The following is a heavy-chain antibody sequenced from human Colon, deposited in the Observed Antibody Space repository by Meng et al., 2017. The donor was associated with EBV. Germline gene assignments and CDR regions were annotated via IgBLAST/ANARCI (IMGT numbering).Heavy chain of an antibody. Sequence: EVQLVESGGGSSQPGGSLRLACAASGFVFGSYWMHWVRQSPGKGLVCVSRISRDGRTTSYAESVKGRFTISRDNAKNTLYLEMSSLRAENTAVYFCARDSDGYGFGSLEHWGQGSLVTVSS. D-gene: IGHD3/OR15-3a*01. J-gene: IGHJ1*01. CDR1: GFVFGSYW. V-gene: IGHV3-74*01. CDR3: ARDSDGYGFGSLEH. CDR2: ISRDGRTT.